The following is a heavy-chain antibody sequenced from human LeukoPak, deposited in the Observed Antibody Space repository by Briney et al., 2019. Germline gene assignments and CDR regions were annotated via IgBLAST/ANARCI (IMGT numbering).Heavy chain of an antibody. V-gene: IGHV3-7*01. D-gene: IGHD3-3*01. CDR1: GFTFSTYW. CDR2: IKQDGSEK. CDR3: ARARTPPYDFWSGSPYYYYYGMDV. Sequence: PGGSLRLSCAASGFTFSTYWMNWVRQAPGKGLEWVANIKQDGSEKYYVDSVKGRFTISRDNAKNSLYLQMNSLRAEDTAVYSCARARTPPYDFWSGSPYYYYYGMDVWGQGTTATVSS. J-gene: IGHJ6*02.